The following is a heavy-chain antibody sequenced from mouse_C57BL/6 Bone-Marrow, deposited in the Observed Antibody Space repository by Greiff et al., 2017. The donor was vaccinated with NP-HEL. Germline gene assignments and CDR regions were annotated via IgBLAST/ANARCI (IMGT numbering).Heavy chain of an antibody. D-gene: IGHD2-1*01. V-gene: IGHV1-55*01. CDR1: GYTFTSYW. CDR3: ARGGIYYGNYFYWYFDV. CDR2: IYPGSGST. Sequence: QVQLKQPGAELVKPGASVKMSCKASGYTFTSYWITWVKQRPGQGLEWIGDIYPGSGSTNYNEKFKSKATLTVDTSSSTAYMQLSSLTSEDSAVYYWARGGIYYGNYFYWYFDVWGTGTTVTVSS. J-gene: IGHJ1*03.